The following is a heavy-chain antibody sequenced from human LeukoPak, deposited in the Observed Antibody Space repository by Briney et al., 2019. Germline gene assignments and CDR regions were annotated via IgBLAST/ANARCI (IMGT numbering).Heavy chain of an antibody. CDR1: GGTFSSYA. J-gene: IGHJ4*02. CDR2: IIPIFGTA. Sequence: ASVKVSCKASGGTFSSYAISWVRQAPGQGLEWMGGIIPIFGTANYAQKFQGRVTITADESTSTAYMELSSLRSEDTAVYYCAKDAYGKPYYDFWSGYPPPSFDYWGQGTLVTVSS. CDR3: AKDAYGKPYYDFWSGYPPPSFDY. D-gene: IGHD3-3*01. V-gene: IGHV1-69*13.